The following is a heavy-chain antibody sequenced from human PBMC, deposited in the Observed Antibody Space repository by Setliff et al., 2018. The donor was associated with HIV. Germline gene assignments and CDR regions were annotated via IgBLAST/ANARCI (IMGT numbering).Heavy chain of an antibody. D-gene: IGHD3-22*01. J-gene: IGHJ4*02. CDR1: GLTFRNNG. CDR2: ISYDGSNK. CDR3: ARETMYDSRGYLSHYFDY. V-gene: IGHV3-30*19. Sequence: PGGSLRLSCAASGLTFRNNGFHWVRQAPGKGLDWVAVISYDGSNKYYADSVKGRFTISRDNSKNTLYLQMNSLRVEDTAVYYCARETMYDSRGYLSHYFDYWGQGTPVTVSS.